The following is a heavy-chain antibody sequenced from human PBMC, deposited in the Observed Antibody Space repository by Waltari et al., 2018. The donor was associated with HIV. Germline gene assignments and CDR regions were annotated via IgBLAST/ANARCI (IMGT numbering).Heavy chain of an antibody. CDR3: ARTVRFYGSGSSTFDY. CDR2: IYWDDDK. Sequence: QITLKESGPTLVKPTQTLKLTCTFSGFSLSTSGVGVDWIRTPPGKALEWLALIYWDDDKRYSPSLKSRLTITKDTSKNQVVLTMTNMDPVDTATYYCARTVRFYGSGSSTFDYWGQGTLVTVSS. J-gene: IGHJ4*02. V-gene: IGHV2-5*02. CDR1: GFSLSTSGVG. D-gene: IGHD3-10*01.